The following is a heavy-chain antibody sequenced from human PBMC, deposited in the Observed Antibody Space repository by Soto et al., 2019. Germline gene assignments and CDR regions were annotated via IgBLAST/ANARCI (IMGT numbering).Heavy chain of an antibody. V-gene: IGHV3-23*01. Sequence: EVQLLDSGGGLVRPGGSLRLSCAASGFTFSSYAMNWVRQAPGKGLEWVSVISGSGDSTYYADSVKGRFTISRDNSKNTLYLQMNSLRAEYTAVYYCARRGPGTYFDYWGQGTLVTVSS. CDR1: GFTFSSYA. D-gene: IGHD6-13*01. CDR2: ISGSGDST. J-gene: IGHJ4*02. CDR3: ARRGPGTYFDY.